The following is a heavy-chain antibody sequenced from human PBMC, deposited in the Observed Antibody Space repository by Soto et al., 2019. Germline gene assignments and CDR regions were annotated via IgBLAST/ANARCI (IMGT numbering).Heavy chain of an antibody. Sequence: VKVSCKASGYTFTSYGISWVRQAPGQGLEWMGWISAYNGNTNYAQKLQGRVTMTTDTSTSTAYMELRSLRSDDTAVYYCARDRVAVPKASYYGMDVWGQGTTVTVSS. CDR3: ARDRVAVPKASYYGMDV. J-gene: IGHJ6*02. V-gene: IGHV1-18*01. CDR2: ISAYNGNT. CDR1: GYTFTSYG. D-gene: IGHD6-19*01.